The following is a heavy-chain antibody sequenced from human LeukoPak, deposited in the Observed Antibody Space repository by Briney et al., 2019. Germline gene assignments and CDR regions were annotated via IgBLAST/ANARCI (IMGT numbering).Heavy chain of an antibody. CDR1: GGSISSYY. Sequence: SETLSLTCTVSGGSISSYYWSWIRQPPGKGLEWIGYTYYSGSTNYNPSPKSRVTISVDTSKNQFSLKLSSVTAADTAVYYCARDNCSGGSCYSGAFDIWGQGTMVTVSS. J-gene: IGHJ3*02. V-gene: IGHV4-59*01. D-gene: IGHD2-15*01. CDR3: ARDNCSGGSCYSGAFDI. CDR2: TYYSGST.